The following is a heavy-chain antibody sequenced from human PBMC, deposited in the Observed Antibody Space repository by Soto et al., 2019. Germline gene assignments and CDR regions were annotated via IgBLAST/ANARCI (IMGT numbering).Heavy chain of an antibody. Sequence: ASVKVSCKASVYTFTGYYMHCVRQAPGEGREGVGWINPNSGGTNYAQKFQGRVTMTRDTSISTAYMELSRLRSDDMVVYYSERGPLGRARWGWFDPWGQGTLVTVSS. CDR3: ERGPLGRARWGWFDP. CDR2: INPNSGGT. V-gene: IGHV1-2*02. CDR1: VYTFTGYY. J-gene: IGHJ5*02. D-gene: IGHD1-26*01.